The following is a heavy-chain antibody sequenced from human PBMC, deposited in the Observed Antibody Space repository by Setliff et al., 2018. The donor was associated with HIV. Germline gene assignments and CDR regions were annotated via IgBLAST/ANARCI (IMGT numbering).Heavy chain of an antibody. D-gene: IGHD1-26*01. J-gene: IGHJ3*02. V-gene: IGHV1-69*05. CDR1: GGTFSSYA. Sequence: SVKVSCKASGGTFSSYAINWVRQAPGQGLEWMGGIIPMFGTRNYEQKFQGRVTITTDESTSTAYMELSSLRSEDTALYYCARGQSQGYEYSGSYGAFDIWGQGTMVTVSS. CDR2: IIPMFGTR. CDR3: ARGQSQGYEYSGSYGAFDI.